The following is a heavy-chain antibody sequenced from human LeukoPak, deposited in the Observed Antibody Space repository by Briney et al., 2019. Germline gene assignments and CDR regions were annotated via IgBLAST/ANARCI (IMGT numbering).Heavy chain of an antibody. CDR2: ISSSSDYI. D-gene: IGHD2-15*01. J-gene: IGHJ4*02. CDR3: ASPGVLCSGGSCFDY. V-gene: IGHV3-21*01. CDR1: GFTFSSYT. Sequence: KPGGTLRLSSAAYGFTFSSYTMNWVRQAQGKGLEWVSSISSSSDYINYEDSLRGRFTISRDNARNSVYLQMNSLRAEDTAVYCCASPGVLCSGGSCFDYWGQGTLVTVSS.